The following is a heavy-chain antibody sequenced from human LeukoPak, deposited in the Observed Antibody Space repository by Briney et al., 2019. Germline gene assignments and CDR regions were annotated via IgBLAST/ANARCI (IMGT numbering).Heavy chain of an antibody. Sequence: GASVKVSCKASGYTFTGYYMHWVRQAPGQGLEWMGWINPNSGGTNYAQKFQGRVTMTRDTSISTAYMEPSRLRSDDTAVYYCARVSHYDSSGYPDYWGQGSLVTVSS. CDR1: GYTFTGYY. J-gene: IGHJ4*02. V-gene: IGHV1-2*02. CDR3: ARVSHYDSSGYPDY. D-gene: IGHD3-22*01. CDR2: INPNSGGT.